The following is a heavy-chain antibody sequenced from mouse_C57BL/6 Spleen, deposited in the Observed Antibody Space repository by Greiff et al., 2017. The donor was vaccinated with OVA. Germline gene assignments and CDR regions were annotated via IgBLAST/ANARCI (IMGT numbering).Heavy chain of an antibody. CDR1: GFSLTSYG. J-gene: IGHJ3*01. Sequence: VHLVESGPGLVAPSQSLSITCTVSGFSLTSYGVDWVRQSPGKGLEWLGVIWGVGSTNYNSALKSRLSISKDNSKSQVFLKMNSLQTDDTAMYYCASSDSSGYVPFAYWGQGTLVTVSA. CDR3: ASSDSSGYVPFAY. CDR2: IWGVGST. V-gene: IGHV2-6*01. D-gene: IGHD3-2*02.